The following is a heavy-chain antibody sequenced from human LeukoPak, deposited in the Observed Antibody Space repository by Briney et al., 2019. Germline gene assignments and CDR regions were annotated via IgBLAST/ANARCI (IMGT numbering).Heavy chain of an antibody. J-gene: IGHJ3*01. CDR3: TRETAFDF. CDR2: ISSRSSTI. Sequence: PGGSLRLSCVGSGFIFNDYSMNWVRQAPGKGPEWVSYISSRSSTIYYADSVKGRFTISRDIAKNSLYLQMNSLRAEDSAVYYCTRETAFDFWGQGTVVTVSS. V-gene: IGHV3-48*04. CDR1: GFIFNDYS.